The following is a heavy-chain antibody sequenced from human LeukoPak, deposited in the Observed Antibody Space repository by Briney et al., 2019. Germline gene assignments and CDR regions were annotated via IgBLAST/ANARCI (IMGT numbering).Heavy chain of an antibody. Sequence: PSETLSLTCTVSGGSISSGSYYWSWIRQPAGKGLEWIGRIYTSGSTNYNPSLKSRVTISVDTSKNQFSLKLSSVTAADTAVYYCARVSYYGSGSRYCYMDVWGKGTTVTISS. D-gene: IGHD3-10*01. CDR3: ARVSYYGSGSRYCYMDV. J-gene: IGHJ6*03. V-gene: IGHV4-61*02. CDR2: IYTSGST. CDR1: GGSISSGSYY.